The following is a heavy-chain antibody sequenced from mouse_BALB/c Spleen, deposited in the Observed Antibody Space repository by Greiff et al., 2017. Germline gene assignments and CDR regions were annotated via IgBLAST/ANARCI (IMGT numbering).Heavy chain of an antibody. D-gene: IGHD2-1*01. Sequence: EVQLQESGAELVKPGASVKLSCTASGFNIKDTYMHWVKQRPEQGLEWIGRIDPANGNTKYDPKFQGKATITADTSSNTAYLQLSSLTSEDTAVYYCARGYGKEGDYWGQGTTLTVSS. CDR2: IDPANGNT. CDR3: ARGYGKEGDY. CDR1: GFNIKDTY. V-gene: IGHV14-3*02. J-gene: IGHJ2*01.